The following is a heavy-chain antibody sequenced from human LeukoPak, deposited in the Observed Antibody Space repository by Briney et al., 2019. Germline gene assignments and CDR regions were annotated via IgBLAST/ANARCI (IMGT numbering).Heavy chain of an antibody. CDR3: AKDRITIFGVVTPRAIDP. CDR1: GFSFSSHW. Sequence: GGSLRLSCAASGFSFSSHWMSWVRQAPGKGLEWVAKIKQDGSEEYYGDSVKGRFTISRDNAKNSLYLQMNSLRAEDTAVYYCAKDRITIFGVVTPRAIDPWGQGTLVTVSS. D-gene: IGHD3-3*01. J-gene: IGHJ5*02. V-gene: IGHV3-7*01. CDR2: IKQDGSEE.